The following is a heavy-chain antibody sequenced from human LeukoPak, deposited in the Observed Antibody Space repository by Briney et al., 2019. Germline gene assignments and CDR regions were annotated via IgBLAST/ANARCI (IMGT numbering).Heavy chain of an antibody. CDR1: GGSISSYY. CDR3: ARDSSSGCLDY. D-gene: IGHD6-19*01. V-gene: IGHV4-59*12. CDR2: IYYSGST. J-gene: IGHJ4*02. Sequence: SETLSLTCTVSGGSISSYYWSWIRQPPGKGLEWIGYIYYSGSTNYNPSLKSRVTISVDTSKNQFSLKLSSVTAADTAVYYCARDSSSGCLDYWGQGTLVTVSS.